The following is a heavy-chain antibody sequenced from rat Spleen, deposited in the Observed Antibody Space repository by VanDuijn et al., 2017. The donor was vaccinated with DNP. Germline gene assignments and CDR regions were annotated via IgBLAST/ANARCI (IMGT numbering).Heavy chain of an antibody. Sequence: EVQLVESGGGLVQPGRSLKLSCAASGFTFSNCNMAWVRQAPKTGLEWVATISYDGSSTYYRDSVKGRFTISSNDAKSTRYLQKYSLRFYDTATYVCARHDHYGNYQFYAMDAWGQGTSVTVSS. CDR2: ISYDGSST. CDR3: ARHDHYGNYQFYAMDA. J-gene: IGHJ4*01. V-gene: IGHV5-7*01. D-gene: IGHD1-12*03. CDR1: GFTFSNCN.